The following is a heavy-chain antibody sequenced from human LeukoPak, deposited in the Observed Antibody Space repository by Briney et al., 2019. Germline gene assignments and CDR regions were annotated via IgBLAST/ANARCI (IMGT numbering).Heavy chain of an antibody. CDR3: ARSLPHSSGYYYPIDY. Sequence: GGSLRLSCAASGFTFSSYSMNWVRQAPGKGLEWVSSISSSSSHIYYADSVKGRFTISRDNAKNSLYLQMNSLRAEDTAVYYCARSLPHSSGYYYPIDYWGQGTLVTVSS. D-gene: IGHD3-22*01. CDR1: GFTFSSYS. V-gene: IGHV3-21*01. J-gene: IGHJ4*02. CDR2: ISSSSSHI.